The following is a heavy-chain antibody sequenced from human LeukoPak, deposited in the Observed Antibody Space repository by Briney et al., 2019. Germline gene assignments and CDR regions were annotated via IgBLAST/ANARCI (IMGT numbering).Heavy chain of an antibody. J-gene: IGHJ4*02. Sequence: PGGSLRLSCAASGFTFSSYAMSWVRQAPGKGLEWVSAIRGSGGSTYYADSVKGRFTISRDNSKNTLYLQMNSLRAEDTAVYYCAKDGDIVVVVAATPSYFDYWGQGTLVTVSS. D-gene: IGHD2-15*01. CDR2: IRGSGGST. CDR3: AKDGDIVVVVAATPSYFDY. V-gene: IGHV3-23*01. CDR1: GFTFSSYA.